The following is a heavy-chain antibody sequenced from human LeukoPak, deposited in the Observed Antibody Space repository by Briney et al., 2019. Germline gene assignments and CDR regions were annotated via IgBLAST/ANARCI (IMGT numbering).Heavy chain of an antibody. Sequence: SQTLSLTCTVSGGSISSGGYYWSWIRQHPGKGLEWIGYIYYSGSTYYNPSLKSRVTISVDTSKNQFSLKLSSVTAADTAVYYCARETRGDYYYYYMDVWGKGITVTVSS. V-gene: IGHV4-31*03. CDR3: ARETRGDYYYYYMDV. CDR1: GGSISSGGYY. D-gene: IGHD2-2*01. J-gene: IGHJ6*03. CDR2: IYYSGST.